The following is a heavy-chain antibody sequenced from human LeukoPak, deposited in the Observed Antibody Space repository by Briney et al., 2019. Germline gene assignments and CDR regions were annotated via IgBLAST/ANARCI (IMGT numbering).Heavy chain of an antibody. CDR3: ARDGTSYYDSSGQSPFDY. CDR1: GGTFSSYA. V-gene: IGHV1-69*05. Sequence: SSLKVSCKASGGTFSSYAISWVRQAPGQGLEWMGRIIPIFGTANYAQTLQGRVTITTGESTSTAYMWLSSLRAEETAVYYCARDGTSYYDSSGQSPFDYWGQGTLVTVYS. J-gene: IGHJ4*02. CDR2: IIPIFGTA. D-gene: IGHD3-22*01.